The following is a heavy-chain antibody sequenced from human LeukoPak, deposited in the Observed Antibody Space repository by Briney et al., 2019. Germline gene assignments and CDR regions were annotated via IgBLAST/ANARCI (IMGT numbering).Heavy chain of an antibody. CDR2: FSGKGDTT. Sequence: GGSLRLSCAAFGFTFSHYGMSWVRQAPGKGLEWVAGFSGKGDTTYYAESVRGRFTISRDTSKNTLFLQMNSLRAEDTAVYYRARDPYYYDSSGYYPFDYWGQGTLVTVSS. CDR1: GFTFSHYG. V-gene: IGHV3-23*01. CDR3: ARDPYYYDSSGYYPFDY. D-gene: IGHD3-22*01. J-gene: IGHJ4*02.